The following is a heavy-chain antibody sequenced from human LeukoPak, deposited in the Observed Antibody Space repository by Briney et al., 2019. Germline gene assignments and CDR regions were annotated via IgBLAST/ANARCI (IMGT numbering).Heavy chain of an antibody. J-gene: IGHJ4*02. CDR2: INHSGST. D-gene: IGHD3-9*01. Sequence: SETLSLTCAVYGGSFSGYYWNWIRQPPGKGLEWIGEINHSGSTNYNPSLKSRVTISVDTSKNQFPLKLSSVTAADTAVYYCARLYYDILTGYYSFFDYWGQGTLVTVSS. V-gene: IGHV4-34*01. CDR1: GGSFSGYY. CDR3: ARLYYDILTGYYSFFDY.